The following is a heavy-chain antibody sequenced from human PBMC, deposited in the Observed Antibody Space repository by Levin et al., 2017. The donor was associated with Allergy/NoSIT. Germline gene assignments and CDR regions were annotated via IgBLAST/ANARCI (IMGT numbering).Heavy chain of an antibody. CDR2: IWHDGKNK. Sequence: QAGGSLRLSCAASGFIFSSYGIHWVRQAPGKGLEWVAVIWHDGKNKYYADSVKGRFTISRDNSKNTMYLQMNSLRADDTAVYHCARDSGAGAAIDFWGQGTLVTVSS. D-gene: IGHD1-26*01. V-gene: IGHV3-33*01. CDR1: GFIFSSYG. CDR3: ARDSGAGAAIDF. J-gene: IGHJ4*02.